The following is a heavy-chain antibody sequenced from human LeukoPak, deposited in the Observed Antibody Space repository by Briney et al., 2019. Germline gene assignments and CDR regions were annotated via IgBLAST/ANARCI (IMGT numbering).Heavy chain of an antibody. V-gene: IGHV4-39*01. CDR1: GGSISSSSYY. J-gene: IGHJ4*02. D-gene: IGHD2-8*01. Sequence: SETLSLTCTVSGGSISSSSYYWGWIRQPPGKGLGWIGSIYYTGNTYYNPSLKSRVTISLDTSKNQFSLKLSSVTAADTAVYYCARRGGYCTNGVCRYWGQGTLVTVSS. CDR2: IYYTGNT. CDR3: ARRGGYCTNGVCRY.